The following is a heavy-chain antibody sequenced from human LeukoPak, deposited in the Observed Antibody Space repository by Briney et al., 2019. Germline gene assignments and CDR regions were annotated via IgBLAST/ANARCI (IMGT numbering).Heavy chain of an antibody. V-gene: IGHV1-69*05. CDR2: IIPIFGTA. D-gene: IGHD3-22*01. J-gene: IGHJ6*03. CDR3: ASNGHYDSSGYYYYYMDV. CDR1: GGTFSSYA. Sequence: GASVKVSCKASGGTFSSYAISWVRQAPGQGLEWMGGIIPIFGTANYAQKFQGRVTITTDESTSTAYMELSSLRSEDTAMYYCASNGHYDSSGYYYYYMDVWGKGTTVTVSS.